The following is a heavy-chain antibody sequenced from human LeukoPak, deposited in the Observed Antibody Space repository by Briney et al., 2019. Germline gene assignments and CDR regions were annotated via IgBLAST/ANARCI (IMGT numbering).Heavy chain of an antibody. CDR3: AKVGSSSWYQISYYYYYMDV. CDR2: IWYEGSNK. CDR1: GFTFSSYG. V-gene: IGHV3-33*06. Sequence: GRSLRLSCAASGFTFSSYGMHWVRQAPGKGLEWVAVIWYEGSNKYYADSVKGRFTISRDNSKNTLYLQMNGLRAEDTAVYYCAKVGSSSWYQISYYYYYMDVWGKGTTVTVSS. J-gene: IGHJ6*03. D-gene: IGHD6-13*01.